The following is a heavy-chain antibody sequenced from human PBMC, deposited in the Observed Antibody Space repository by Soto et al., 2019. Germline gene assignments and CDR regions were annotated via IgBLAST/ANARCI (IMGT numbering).Heavy chain of an antibody. CDR1: GYSFTSYW. Sequence: GESLKISCKGSGYSFTSYWIGWGRQMPGKGLEWMGIIYPGDSDTRDSPSFQGQVTISADKSISTAYLQWSSLKASDTAMYHCARLGSRDGYNLYYFDYWGQGTLVTVSS. CDR3: ARLGSRDGYNLYYFDY. CDR2: IYPGDSDT. J-gene: IGHJ4*02. D-gene: IGHD5-12*01. V-gene: IGHV5-51*01.